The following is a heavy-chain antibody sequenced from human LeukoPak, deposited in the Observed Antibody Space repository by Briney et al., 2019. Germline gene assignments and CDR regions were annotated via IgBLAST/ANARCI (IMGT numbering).Heavy chain of an antibody. J-gene: IGHJ4*02. CDR1: GGSISSGDYY. Sequence: SETLSLTCTVSGGSISSGDYYWSWIRQHPGKGLEWIGYIYYTGSTYYNPSLKSRVTISVDTSKNQFSLKLSSVTAADTAVYYCAGDRLHGDYDRLCDYWGQGTLVTVSS. D-gene: IGHD4-17*01. V-gene: IGHV4-31*03. CDR2: IYYTGST. CDR3: AGDRLHGDYDRLCDY.